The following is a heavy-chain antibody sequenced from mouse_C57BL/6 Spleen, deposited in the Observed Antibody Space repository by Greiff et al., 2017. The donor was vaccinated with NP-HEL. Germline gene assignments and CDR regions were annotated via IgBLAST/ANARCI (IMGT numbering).Heavy chain of an antibody. CDR2: INPNNGGT. CDR3: AKIYYDYDGAMAMDY. V-gene: IGHV1-22*01. Sequence: EVQLQQSGPELVTPGASVKMSCKASGYTFTDYNMHWVKQSHGKSLEWIGYINPNNGGTSYNQKFKGKATLTVNKSSSTAYMELRSLTSEDSAVYYCAKIYYDYDGAMAMDYWGQGTSVTVSS. D-gene: IGHD2-4*01. J-gene: IGHJ4*01. CDR1: GYTFTDYN.